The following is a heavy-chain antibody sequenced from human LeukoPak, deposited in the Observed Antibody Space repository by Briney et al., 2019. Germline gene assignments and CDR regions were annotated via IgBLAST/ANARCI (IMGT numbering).Heavy chain of an antibody. CDR2: IYYSGSN. J-gene: IGHJ4*02. D-gene: IGHD2-21*02. Sequence: SETLSLTCTVSGGSISSYYWSWIRQSPGKGREWVGYIYYSGSNNYNPSLKSRVTISVDTSKNQFSLKLSSVTAADTAVYYCARKKSGGDWVFDYWGQGTLVTVSS. CDR1: GGSISSYY. V-gene: IGHV4-59*01. CDR3: ARKKSGGDWVFDY.